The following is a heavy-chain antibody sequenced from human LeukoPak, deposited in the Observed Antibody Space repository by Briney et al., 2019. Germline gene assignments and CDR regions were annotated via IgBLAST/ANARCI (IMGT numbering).Heavy chain of an antibody. V-gene: IGHV4-34*01. CDR1: GGSFSGYY. D-gene: IGHD3-10*01. CDR3: ARGQGRVTMVRGVYYYGMDV. CDR2: INHSGST. Sequence: SETLSLTCAVYGGSFSGYYWSWIRQPPGKGLEWIGEINHSGSTNYNPSLKSRVTTSVDTSKNQFSLKLSSVTAADTAVYYCARGQGRVTMVRGVYYYGMDVWGKGTTVTVSS. J-gene: IGHJ6*04.